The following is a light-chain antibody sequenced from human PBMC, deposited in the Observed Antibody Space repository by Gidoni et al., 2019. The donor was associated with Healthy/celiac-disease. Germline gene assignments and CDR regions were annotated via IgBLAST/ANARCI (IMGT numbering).Light chain of an antibody. Sequence: ETVFTQSPATLSLSPGERATLSCMSSQSVSSYLALYQQKPGQAHRLLIYDASHRATGIPSRFSGSGCGTDFTLTLSSLELEACAVDSCQQRSSWPPGITFXGXTKVEIK. V-gene: IGKV3-11*01. CDR2: DAS. CDR3: QQRSSWPPGIT. J-gene: IGKJ4*01. CDR1: QSVSSY.